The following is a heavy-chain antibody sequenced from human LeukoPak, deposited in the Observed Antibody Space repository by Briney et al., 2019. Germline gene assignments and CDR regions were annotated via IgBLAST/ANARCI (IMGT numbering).Heavy chain of an antibody. Sequence: GGSLRLSCAASGFTFSSYEMNWVRQAPGKGLEWVSYISSSGSTIYYADPVKGRFTISRDNAKNSLYLQMNSLRAEDTAVYYCASQGDSSGYYYYYGMDVWGQGTTVTVSS. CDR2: ISSSGSTI. J-gene: IGHJ6*02. CDR1: GFTFSSYE. CDR3: ASQGDSSGYYYYYGMDV. V-gene: IGHV3-48*03. D-gene: IGHD3-22*01.